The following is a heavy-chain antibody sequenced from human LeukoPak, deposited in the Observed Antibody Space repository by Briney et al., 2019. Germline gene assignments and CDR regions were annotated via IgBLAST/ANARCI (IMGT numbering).Heavy chain of an antibody. Sequence: ASVKVSCKASGYTFSIYGISWVRQAPGQGLEWMGWISAYNGSTNYAQRFQGRITMTTDTSTSTAYMELRSLRSEDTAVYYCARAGHYDILTGYWTYFDYWGQGTLVTVSS. V-gene: IGHV1-18*01. J-gene: IGHJ4*02. CDR2: ISAYNGST. CDR3: ARAGHYDILTGYWTYFDY. D-gene: IGHD3-9*01. CDR1: GYTFSIYG.